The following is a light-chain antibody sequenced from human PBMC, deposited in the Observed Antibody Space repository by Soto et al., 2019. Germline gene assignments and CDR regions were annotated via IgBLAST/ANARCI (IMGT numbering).Light chain of an antibody. J-gene: IGKJ5*01. Sequence: DIHMTQSPSTLSASFGDIVTITCRASQNISIWLAWYQQRPGRAPRLLIYDSSSLESGVPSTFSGSGSGTEFSLTISNLRPDDFATYYCQHYHSFSITFGQGTRLEIK. CDR3: QHYHSFSIT. V-gene: IGKV1-5*01. CDR2: DSS. CDR1: QNISIW.